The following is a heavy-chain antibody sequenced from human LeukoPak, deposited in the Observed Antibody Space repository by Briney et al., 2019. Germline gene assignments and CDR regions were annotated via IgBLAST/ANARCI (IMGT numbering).Heavy chain of an antibody. J-gene: IGHJ4*02. D-gene: IGHD3-16*02. CDR2: IIPIFVTA. V-gene: IGHV1-69*13. CDR3: ARSRLRLGELSLGRDY. CDR1: GRTFSSYA. Sequence: GASVKLSCKASGRTFSSYAISCVRQAPGQGLDWMGGIIPIFVTANYAQRFQGRVTITADESTSTAYMELSSLSSEDTAVYYCARSRLRLGELSLGRDYWGGGPLVSVS.